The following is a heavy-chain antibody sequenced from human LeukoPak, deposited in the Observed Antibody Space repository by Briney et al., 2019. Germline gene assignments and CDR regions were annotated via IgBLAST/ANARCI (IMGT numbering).Heavy chain of an antibody. CDR1: GFTFSSYW. CDR2: IRQDGSEK. V-gene: IGHV3-7*03. J-gene: IGHJ3*02. Sequence: GGSLRLSCAASGFTFSSYWMSWVRQAPGKGLEWVANIRQDGSEKYYADSAKGRFTISRDNAKNSLYLQMNSLRAEDTALYFCAKDIGYYYDSSDYGGPGAAFDIWGQGTMVTVSS. D-gene: IGHD3-22*01. CDR3: AKDIGYYYDSSDYGGPGAAFDI.